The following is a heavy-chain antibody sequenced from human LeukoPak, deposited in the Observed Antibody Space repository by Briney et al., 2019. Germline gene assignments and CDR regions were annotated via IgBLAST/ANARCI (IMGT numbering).Heavy chain of an antibody. D-gene: IGHD3-22*01. J-gene: IGHJ4*02. V-gene: IGHV4-59*01. CDR2: IYYSGSI. CDR3: ARENPSGYYNRPIDY. Sequence: SETLSLTCTVSGASISSYYWSWIRQPPGKGLEWIGDIYYSGSIKYNPSLKSRATMSVDTSKNQFSLKLSSVTAADTAIYYCARENPSGYYNRPIDYWGQGTLVTVSS. CDR1: GASISSYY.